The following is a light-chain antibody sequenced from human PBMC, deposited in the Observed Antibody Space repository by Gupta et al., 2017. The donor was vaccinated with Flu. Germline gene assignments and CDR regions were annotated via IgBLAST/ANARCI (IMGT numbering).Light chain of an antibody. Sequence: GGRVTITCRASQSISSWLAWYQQKPGKAPNLLIYKASSLESGVPSRFSGSGSGTEFTLTISSLQPDDFATYYCQQYNSYWTFGQGTRVEIK. V-gene: IGKV1-5*03. CDR1: QSISSW. J-gene: IGKJ1*01. CDR2: KAS. CDR3: QQYNSYWT.